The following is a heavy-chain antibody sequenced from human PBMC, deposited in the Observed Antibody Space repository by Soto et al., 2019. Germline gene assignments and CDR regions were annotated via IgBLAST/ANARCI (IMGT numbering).Heavy chain of an antibody. D-gene: IGHD1-20*01. CDR1: GGSISSSSYY. CDR2: TYYSGIT. CDR3: ARYKSNYYYGMDV. V-gene: IGHV4-39*07. Sequence: SETLSLTCTVSGGSISSSSYYWGWFRQPPGKGLEWIGSTYYSGITNYNPSLKSRVTISVDTSKNQFSLKLSSVTAADTAVYYCARYKSNYYYGMDVWGQGTTVTVSS. J-gene: IGHJ6*02.